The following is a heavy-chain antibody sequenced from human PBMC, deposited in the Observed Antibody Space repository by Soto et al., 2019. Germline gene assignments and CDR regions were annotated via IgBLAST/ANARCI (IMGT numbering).Heavy chain of an antibody. J-gene: IGHJ4*02. CDR3: ARHNYGSGSKYFAY. CDR2: IYYSGST. Sequence: SETLSLTCTVSGGSISSYYWSWIRQPPGKGLEWIGYIYYSGSTNYNPSLKSRVTISVDTSKNQFSLKLNSMTAADTAVYYCARHNYGSGSKYFAYWGQGTLVTVSS. CDR1: GGSISSYY. D-gene: IGHD3-10*01. V-gene: IGHV4-59*08.